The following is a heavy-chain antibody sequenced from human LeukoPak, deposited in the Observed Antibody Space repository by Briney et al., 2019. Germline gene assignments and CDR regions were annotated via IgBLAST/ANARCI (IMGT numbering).Heavy chain of an antibody. D-gene: IGHD2-21*02. Sequence: PGGSLRLSCAASGFTFSDYYMSWIRQAPGKGLEWVSYISSSGSTIYYADSVKGRFTISRDNAKNSLYLQMNSLRAEDTAVYYCARDLVSLYCGGDCGHYFDYWGQGTLVTVSS. CDR2: ISSSGSTI. CDR1: GFTFSDYY. V-gene: IGHV3-11*04. CDR3: ARDLVSLYCGGDCGHYFDY. J-gene: IGHJ4*02.